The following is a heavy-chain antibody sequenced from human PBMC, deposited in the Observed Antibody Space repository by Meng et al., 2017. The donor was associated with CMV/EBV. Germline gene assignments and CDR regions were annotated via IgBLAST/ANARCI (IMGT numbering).Heavy chain of an antibody. V-gene: IGHV4-34*01. CDR3: ARRAAAGIGYYYGLDV. Sequence: ESLRLSCAVYGGSFSGYYWSWIRQPPGKGLEWIGEINHSGSTNYNPSLKSRVTISVDTSKNQFSLKLSSVTAADTAVYYCARRAAAGIGYYYGLDVWGQGTTVTVSS. CDR1: GGSFSGYY. CDR2: INHSGST. J-gene: IGHJ6*02. D-gene: IGHD6-13*01.